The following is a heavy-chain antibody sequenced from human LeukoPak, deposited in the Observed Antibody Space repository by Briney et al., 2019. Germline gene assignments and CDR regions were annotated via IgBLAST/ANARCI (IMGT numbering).Heavy chain of an antibody. CDR3: ASGSYYAFNY. Sequence: GRSLRLSCAASGFTFSSYGMHWVRQAPDKGLEGVAVIWYDGSSKYYADSVKGRFTISRDNSKNTLYLQMNSLRAEDTAVYYCASGSYYAFNYWGQGTLVTVSS. D-gene: IGHD1-26*01. CDR2: IWYDGSSK. V-gene: IGHV3-33*01. J-gene: IGHJ4*02. CDR1: GFTFSSYG.